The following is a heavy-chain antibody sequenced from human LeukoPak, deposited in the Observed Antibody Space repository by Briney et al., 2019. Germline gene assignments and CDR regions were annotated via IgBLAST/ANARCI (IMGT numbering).Heavy chain of an antibody. Sequence: GGSLRLSCAASGFNFDDYGMNWVRQVPGKGLEWVSGINWNGDRTGYADSVKGRFTISRDKAKNSLYLQMNSLRVEDTALYYCARRDIVVVPASILGAFDIWGQGTMVTVSS. CDR2: INWNGDRT. D-gene: IGHD2-2*02. CDR1: GFNFDDYG. J-gene: IGHJ3*02. V-gene: IGHV3-20*04. CDR3: ARRDIVVVPASILGAFDI.